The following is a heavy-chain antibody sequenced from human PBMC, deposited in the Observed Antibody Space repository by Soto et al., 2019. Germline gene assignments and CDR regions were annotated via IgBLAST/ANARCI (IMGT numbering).Heavy chain of an antibody. CDR1: GFTFSSAW. CDR2: IKSKTDGGTT. Sequence: PGGSLRLSCAASGFTFSSAWMSWVRQAPGKGLEWVGRIKSKTDGGTTDYAAPVKGRFTISRDDSKNTLYLQMNSLKTEDTAVYYCTTGVYGDYDYFDYWGQGTLVTVSS. CDR3: TTGVYGDYDYFDY. D-gene: IGHD4-17*01. J-gene: IGHJ4*02. V-gene: IGHV3-15*01.